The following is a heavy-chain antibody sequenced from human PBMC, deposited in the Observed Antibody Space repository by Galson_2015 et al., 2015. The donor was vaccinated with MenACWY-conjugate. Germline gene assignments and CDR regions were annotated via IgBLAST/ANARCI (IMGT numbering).Heavy chain of an antibody. CDR3: ARSIRGYYYQGMDV. CDR2: INTNTGNP. Sequence: QSGAEVKEPGASVKVSCKASGYSFTNYGISWVRQAPGQGLEWMGWINTNTGNPTYAQGFTGRFVFSLDTSVTTTYLQISSLNAEDPAVYYCARSIRGYYYQGMDVSGHGTTVTVSS. V-gene: IGHV7-4-1*02. D-gene: IGHD3-10*01. CDR1: GYSFTNYG. J-gene: IGHJ6*02.